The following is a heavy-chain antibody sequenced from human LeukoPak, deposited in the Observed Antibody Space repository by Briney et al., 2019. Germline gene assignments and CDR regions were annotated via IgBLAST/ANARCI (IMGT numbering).Heavy chain of an antibody. J-gene: IGHJ4*02. CDR2: INPHSGGT. Sequence: ASVKVSCKASGYTFTDYYMHWVRQAPGQGLEWMGRINPHSGGTNYAQKFQGRVSMTGDTSINTAYMEVSRLTSDDTAVYYCARVTWKTVVAAPDYWGQGTLVTVSS. D-gene: IGHD2-15*01. CDR3: ARVTWKTVVAAPDY. V-gene: IGHV1-2*06. CDR1: GYTFTDYY.